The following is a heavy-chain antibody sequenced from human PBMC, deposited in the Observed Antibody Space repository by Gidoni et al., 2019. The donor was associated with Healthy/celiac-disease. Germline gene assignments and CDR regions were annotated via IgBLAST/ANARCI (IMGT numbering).Heavy chain of an antibody. D-gene: IGHD2-21*01. J-gene: IGHJ4*02. V-gene: IGHV3-21*01. CDR3: SRVVMGRYFDY. CDR2: ISSSSSYI. CDR1: GCTFSSYS. Sequence: EVQLVESGGGLVKPGGSLRLSCAASGCTFSSYSMNWVRQAPGKGLGWVSSISSSSSYIYYADSVKGRFPISRDNAKNSLYLQMNSLRAEDTAVYYCSRVVMGRYFDYWGQGTLVTVSS.